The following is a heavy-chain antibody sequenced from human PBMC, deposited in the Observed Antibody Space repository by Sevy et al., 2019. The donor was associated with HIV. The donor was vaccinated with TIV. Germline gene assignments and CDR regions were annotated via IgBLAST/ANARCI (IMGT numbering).Heavy chain of an antibody. CDR1: GFTFSSYS. D-gene: IGHD5-12*01. CDR3: AREGGYTDQGMDV. Sequence: GGSLRLSCAASGFTFSSYSMNWVRQAPGKGLEWLSYIDSSSSNRHYAESVKGRFTVSRDNAKKSLYVQMNSLRGEDTAVYYCAREGGYTDQGMDVWGQGTTVTVSS. J-gene: IGHJ6*02. CDR2: IDSSSSNR. V-gene: IGHV3-48*01.